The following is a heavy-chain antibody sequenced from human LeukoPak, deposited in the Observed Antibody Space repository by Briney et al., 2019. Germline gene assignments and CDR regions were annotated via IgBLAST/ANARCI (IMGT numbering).Heavy chain of an antibody. CDR2: VNHSGYT. J-gene: IGHJ4*02. V-gene: IGHV4-34*01. Sequence: SETLSLTCGVSGVSFSTCYWSWIRQSPEKGLEWIGEVNHSGYTNYNPSLKSRVTISVDTSKNQFSLKLSSVTAADTAVYYCARQLYGSDHWGQGTLVTVSS. CDR3: ARQLYGSDH. D-gene: IGHD4-17*01. CDR1: GVSFSTCY.